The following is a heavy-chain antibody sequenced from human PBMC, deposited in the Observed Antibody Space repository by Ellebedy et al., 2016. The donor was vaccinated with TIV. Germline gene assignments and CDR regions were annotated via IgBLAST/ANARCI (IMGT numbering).Heavy chain of an antibody. CDR2: ISSTSIYI. Sequence: PGGSLRLSCAASGFTFSDYSINWVRQAPGKGLEWVSSISSTSIYIFYADSVQGRFTISRDNAKNSVYLQMTSLRVEDKAVDYCARERTATPAEYWGQGTLVTVSS. CDR1: GFTFSDYS. D-gene: IGHD2-21*02. J-gene: IGHJ4*02. V-gene: IGHV3-21*01. CDR3: ARERTATPAEY.